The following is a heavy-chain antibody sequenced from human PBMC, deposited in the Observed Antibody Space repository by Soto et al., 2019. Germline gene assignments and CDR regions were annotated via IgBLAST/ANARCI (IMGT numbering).Heavy chain of an antibody. J-gene: IGHJ4*02. CDR2: IKQDGSEK. Sequence: GGSLRLSCAASGFTFSSYWMSWVRQAPGKGLEWVANIKQDGSEKYYVDSVKGRSTISRDNAKNSLYLQMNSLRAEDTAVYYCARDIYYGSGSPLRYWGQGTLVTVSS. CDR1: GFTFSSYW. CDR3: ARDIYYGSGSPLRY. D-gene: IGHD3-10*01. V-gene: IGHV3-7*01.